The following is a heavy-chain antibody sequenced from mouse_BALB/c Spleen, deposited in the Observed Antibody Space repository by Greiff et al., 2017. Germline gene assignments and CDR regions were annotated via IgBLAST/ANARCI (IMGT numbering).Heavy chain of an antibody. J-gene: IGHJ3*01. V-gene: IGHV5-6-5*01. Sequence: EVKLVESGGGLVKPGGSLKLSCAASGFTFSSYAMSWVRQTPEKRLEWVASISSGGSTYYPASVKGRFTISRDNARNILYLQMSSLRSEDTAMYYCARDASDDGSPFAYWGQGTLVTVSA. D-gene: IGHD2-3*01. CDR2: ISSGGST. CDR1: GFTFSSYA. CDR3: ARDASDDGSPFAY.